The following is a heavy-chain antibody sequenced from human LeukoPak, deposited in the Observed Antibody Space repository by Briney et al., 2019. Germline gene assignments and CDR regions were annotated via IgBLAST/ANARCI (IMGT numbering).Heavy chain of an antibody. CDR1: GGSISSNNW. J-gene: IGHJ6*03. D-gene: IGHD1-26*01. CDR2: IYHSGSA. Sequence: SETLSLTCGVSGGSISSNNWWSWVRQPPGQRLEWIGEIYHSGSANYNPSLKSRVTISVDKSKNQLSLKLISVTAADTAVYYCARGGCGSYSHYYYMDVWGKGTTVTISS. V-gene: IGHV4-4*02. CDR3: ARGGCGSYSHYYYMDV.